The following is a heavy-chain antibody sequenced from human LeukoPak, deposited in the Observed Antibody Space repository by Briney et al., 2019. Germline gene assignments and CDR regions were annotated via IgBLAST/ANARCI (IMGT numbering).Heavy chain of an antibody. D-gene: IGHD7-27*01. CDR1: GFTVSSNY. CDR3: AGRAELGRGFDY. Sequence: GGSLRLSCAASGFTVSSNYMNWVRQAPGKGLEWVSSIYNDASTYYADSVKGRFTTSRDNSKNTLYLQMNSLRAEDTAAYYCAGRAELGRGFDYWGQGTLVTVSS. J-gene: IGHJ4*02. CDR2: IYNDAST. V-gene: IGHV3-66*01.